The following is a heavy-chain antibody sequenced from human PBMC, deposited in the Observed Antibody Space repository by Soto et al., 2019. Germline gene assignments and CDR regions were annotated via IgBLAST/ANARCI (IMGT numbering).Heavy chain of an antibody. CDR1: GYTFTSYG. CDR2: ISAYNGNT. Sequence: ASVKVSCKASGYTFTSYGISWVRQAPGQGLEWMGWISAYNGNTNYAQKLQGSVTMTTDTSTSTAYMELRSLRSDDTAVYYCARRGDCSSTSCPYAFDIWGEGTMVTVSS. V-gene: IGHV1-18*01. CDR3: ARRGDCSSTSCPYAFDI. J-gene: IGHJ3*02. D-gene: IGHD2-2*01.